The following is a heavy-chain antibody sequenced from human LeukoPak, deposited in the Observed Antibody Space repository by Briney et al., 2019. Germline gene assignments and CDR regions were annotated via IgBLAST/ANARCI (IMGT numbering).Heavy chain of an antibody. CDR3: AREDVEMATIKGYDY. J-gene: IGHJ4*02. V-gene: IGHV1-69*04. CDR1: GGTFSSYA. Sequence: ASVKVSCKASGGTFSSYAISWVRQAPGQGLEWMGRIIPILGIANYAQEFQGRVTITADKSTSTAYMELSSLRSEDTAVYYCAREDVEMATIKGYDYWGQGTLVTVSS. CDR2: IIPILGIA. D-gene: IGHD5-24*01.